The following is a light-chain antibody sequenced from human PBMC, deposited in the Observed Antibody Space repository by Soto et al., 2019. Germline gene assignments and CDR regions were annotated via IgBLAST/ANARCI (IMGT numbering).Light chain of an antibody. CDR3: SSYTSSSSVI. J-gene: IGLJ2*01. Sequence: QSALTQPASVSGSPGQSIAISCTGTSSDVGAYDYDSWYQQHPGKAPKLMIYDVKYRPSGVSNRFSGSKSGNTASLTISGLQAEDEADYYCSSYTSSSSVIFGGGTKLTVL. V-gene: IGLV2-14*01. CDR1: SSDVGAYDY. CDR2: DVK.